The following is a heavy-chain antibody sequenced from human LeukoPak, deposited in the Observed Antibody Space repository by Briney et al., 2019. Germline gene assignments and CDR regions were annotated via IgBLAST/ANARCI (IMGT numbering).Heavy chain of an antibody. J-gene: IGHJ4*02. CDR1: GFTFSSYG. D-gene: IGHD3-16*02. CDR3: ARDGLWRLGESSLTPDY. V-gene: IGHV3-33*01. Sequence: GGSLRLSCAASGFTFSSYGMHWVRQAPGKGLEWVAAIWYDGSNKYYADSVKGRFTISRDNSKNTLYLQMNSLRAEDTAVYYCARDGLWRLGESSLTPDYWGQGTLVTVSS. CDR2: IWYDGSNK.